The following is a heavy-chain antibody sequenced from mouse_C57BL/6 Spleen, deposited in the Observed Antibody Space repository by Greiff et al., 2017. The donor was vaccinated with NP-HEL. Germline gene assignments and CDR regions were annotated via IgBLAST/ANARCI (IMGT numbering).Heavy chain of an antibody. CDR3: ARVPMVTTRYYAMDY. Sequence: QVQLQQSGPELVKPGASVKISCKASGYAFSSSWMNWVKQRPGKGLEWIGRIYPGDGDTNYNGKFKGKATLTADKSSSTAYMQLSSLTSEDSAVYFCARVPMVTTRYYAMDYWGQGTSVTVSS. V-gene: IGHV1-82*01. CDR1: GYAFSSSW. D-gene: IGHD2-2*01. J-gene: IGHJ4*01. CDR2: IYPGDGDT.